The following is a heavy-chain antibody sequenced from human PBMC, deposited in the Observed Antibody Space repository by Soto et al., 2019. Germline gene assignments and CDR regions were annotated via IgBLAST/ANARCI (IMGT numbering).Heavy chain of an antibody. D-gene: IGHD6-6*01. CDR1: GFIFSGYE. CDR2: ISSSGDTI. J-gene: IGHJ4*02. V-gene: IGHV3-48*03. CDR3: ARVPPYSSSSDY. Sequence: GGSLRLSCAASGFIFSGYEMNWVRQAPGKGLEWLAYISSSGDTILYADSVKGRFTVSRDNAKSSLFLQMNSLRAEDTAVFYCARVPPYSSSSDYWGRGTLVTVSS.